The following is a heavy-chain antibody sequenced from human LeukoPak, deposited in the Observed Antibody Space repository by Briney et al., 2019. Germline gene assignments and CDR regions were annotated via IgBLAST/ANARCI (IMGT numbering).Heavy chain of an antibody. D-gene: IGHD5-18*01. CDR3: ARDMTGYSSGWFDP. V-gene: IGHV3-30-3*01. J-gene: IGHJ5*02. CDR2: ISYDGSNK. Sequence: GGSVRLSCAASGFTFSSYAMHWVRQAPGKGLEWVAVISYDGSNKYYADSVKGRFTISRDNSKNTLYLQMNSLRAEDTAVYYCARDMTGYSSGWFDPWGQGTLVTVSS. CDR1: GFTFSSYA.